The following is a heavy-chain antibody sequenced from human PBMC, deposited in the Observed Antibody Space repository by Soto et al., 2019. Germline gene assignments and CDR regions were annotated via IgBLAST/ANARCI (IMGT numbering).Heavy chain of an antibody. CDR3: ARHSVVPAAKGVYNWFDP. V-gene: IGHV4-39*01. CDR2: IYYSGST. CDR1: GGSISSSSYY. Sequence: PSETLSLTCTVSGGSISSSSYYWGWIRQPPGKGLEWIGSIYYSGSTYYNPSLKSRVTISVDTSKNQFSLKLSSVTAADTAVYYCARHSVVPAAKGVYNWFDPWGQGTLVTVSS. D-gene: IGHD2-2*01. J-gene: IGHJ5*02.